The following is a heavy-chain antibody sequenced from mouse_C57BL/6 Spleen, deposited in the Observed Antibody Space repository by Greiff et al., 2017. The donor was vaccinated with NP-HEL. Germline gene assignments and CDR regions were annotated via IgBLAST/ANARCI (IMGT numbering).Heavy chain of an antibody. CDR3: ARQQLRLRNAMDY. Sequence: EVQVVESGGGLVKPGGSLKLSCAASGFTFSSYAMSWVRQTPEKRLEWVATISDGGSYTYYPDNVKGRFTISRDNAKNNLYLQMSHLKSEDTAMYYCARQQLRLRNAMDYWGQGTSVTVSS. CDR1: GFTFSSYA. CDR2: ISDGGSYT. V-gene: IGHV5-4*01. J-gene: IGHJ4*01. D-gene: IGHD3-2*02.